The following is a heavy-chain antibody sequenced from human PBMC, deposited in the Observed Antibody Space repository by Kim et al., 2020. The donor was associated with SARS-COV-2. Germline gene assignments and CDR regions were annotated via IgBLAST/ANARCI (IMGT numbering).Heavy chain of an antibody. D-gene: IGHD3-10*01. Sequence: GGSLRLSCAASGFTFSAYAMNWVRQAPGKGLEWVSSISGSGDNTYYADSVKGRFTISRDSSKTTVSLQMSRLRTEDTALYYCAKGLWFGELSAMDVWGQGTTVIVSS. V-gene: IGHV3-23*01. CDR1: GFTFSAYA. J-gene: IGHJ6*02. CDR2: ISGSGDNT. CDR3: AKGLWFGELSAMDV.